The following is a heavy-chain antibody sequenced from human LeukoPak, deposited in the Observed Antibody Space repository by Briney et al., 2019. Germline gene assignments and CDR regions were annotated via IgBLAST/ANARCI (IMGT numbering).Heavy chain of an antibody. CDR2: ISYDGNNE. Sequence: GGSLRLSCAASAFTFSSFGMHWVRQAPGKGLDWVAVISYDGNNEYYADSVKGRFTISRGNSKNTLYLQMNSLRVEDTAIYYCAKDRYARGGDSNYFDYWGQGTLVTVSS. D-gene: IGHD2-2*01. CDR3: AKDRYARGGDSNYFDY. CDR1: AFTFSSFG. V-gene: IGHV3-30*18. J-gene: IGHJ4*02.